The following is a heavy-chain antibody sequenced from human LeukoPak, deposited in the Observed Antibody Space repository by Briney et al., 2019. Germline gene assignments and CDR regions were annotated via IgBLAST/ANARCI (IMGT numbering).Heavy chain of an antibody. V-gene: IGHV1-8*01. CDR3: ARPSEYYYYYYYGMDV. CDR2: MNPNSGNT. CDR1: GYTFTSYD. Sequence: GASVRVSCKASGYTFTSYDINWVRQATGQGLEWMGWMNPNSGNTGYAQKFQGRVTMTRNTSISTAYMELSSLRSDDTAVYYCARPSEYYYYYYYGMDVWGQGTTVTVSS. J-gene: IGHJ6*02.